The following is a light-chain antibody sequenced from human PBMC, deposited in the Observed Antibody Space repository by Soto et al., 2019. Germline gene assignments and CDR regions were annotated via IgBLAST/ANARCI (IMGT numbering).Light chain of an antibody. J-gene: IGKJ4*01. V-gene: IGKV3-11*01. CDR1: QSVGTY. Sequence: EIVLTQSPDHLSLSPGESATLSCRASQSVGTYLAWYQQKPGQAPRLLIYDASNRATGIPARFSGSGSGTDFTLTISSLEPEDLAVYYCHHRSIWPLSFGGGTKVEIK. CDR3: HHRSIWPLS. CDR2: DAS.